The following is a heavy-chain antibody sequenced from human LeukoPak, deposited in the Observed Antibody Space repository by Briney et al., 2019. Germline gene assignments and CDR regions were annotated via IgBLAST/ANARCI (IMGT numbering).Heavy chain of an antibody. J-gene: IGHJ4*02. CDR3: ARYSGSYSFDY. Sequence: SETLSLTCAVYGGSFSGYYRSWIRQPPGKGLEWIGEINHSGSTNYNPSLKSRVTISVDTSKNQFSLKLSSVTAADTAVYYCARYSGSYSFDYWGQGTLVTVSS. CDR1: GGSFSGYY. D-gene: IGHD1-26*01. CDR2: INHSGST. V-gene: IGHV4-34*01.